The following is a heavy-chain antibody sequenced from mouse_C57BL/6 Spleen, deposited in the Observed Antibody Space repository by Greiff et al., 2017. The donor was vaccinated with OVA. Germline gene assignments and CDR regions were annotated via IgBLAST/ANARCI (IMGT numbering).Heavy chain of an antibody. V-gene: IGHV1-50*01. CDR1: GYTFTSYW. Sequence: QVQLQQSGAELVKPGASVKLSCKASGYTFTSYWMQWVKQRPGQGLEWIGEIDPSDSYTNYNQKFKGKATLTVDTSSSTAYMQLSSLTSEDSAVYYGARTFITTVVADYFDYWGQGTTLTVSS. J-gene: IGHJ2*01. CDR3: ARTFITTVVADYFDY. D-gene: IGHD1-1*01. CDR2: IDPSDSYT.